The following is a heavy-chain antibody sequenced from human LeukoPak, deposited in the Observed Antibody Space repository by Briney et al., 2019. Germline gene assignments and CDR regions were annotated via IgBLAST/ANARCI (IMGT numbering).Heavy chain of an antibody. CDR1: GLTLSSYA. CDR3: ARELLGMDV. Sequence: GGSLRLSCAASGLTLSSYAMHWVRQAPGKGLEWVAVISYDGSNKYYADSVKGRFTISRDNSKNTLYLQMNSLRVEDTAVYYCARELLGMDVWGKGTTVTVSS. CDR2: ISYDGSNK. J-gene: IGHJ6*04. V-gene: IGHV3-30*04. D-gene: IGHD2-15*01.